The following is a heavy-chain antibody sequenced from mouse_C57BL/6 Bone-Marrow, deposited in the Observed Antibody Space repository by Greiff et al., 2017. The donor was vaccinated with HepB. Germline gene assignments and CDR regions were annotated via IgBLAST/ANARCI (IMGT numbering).Heavy chain of an antibody. CDR2: SRNKANDYTT. Sequence: EVQVVESGGGLVQSGRSLRLSCATSGFTFSDFYMEWVRQAPGKGLEWIAASRNKANDYTTEYSASVKGRFIVSRDTSQSILYLQMNALRAEDTAIYYSARDGNYWYFDVWGTGTTVTVSS. J-gene: IGHJ1*03. V-gene: IGHV7-1*01. CDR1: GFTFSDFY. CDR3: ARDGNYWYFDV.